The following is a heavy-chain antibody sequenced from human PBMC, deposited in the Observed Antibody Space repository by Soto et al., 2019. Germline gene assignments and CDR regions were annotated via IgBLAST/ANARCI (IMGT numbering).Heavy chain of an antibody. Sequence: GASVKVSCKASGYTFTGYYMHWVRQAPGQGLEWMGWINPNSGGTNYAQKFQGWVTMTRDTSISTAYMELSRLRSDDTAVYYCARTHGQYGQYGSGSHYYYYYGMDVWGQGTTVTVSS. V-gene: IGHV1-2*04. CDR2: INPNSGGT. CDR3: ARTHGQYGQYGSGSHYYYYYGMDV. D-gene: IGHD3-10*01. J-gene: IGHJ6*02. CDR1: GYTFTGYY.